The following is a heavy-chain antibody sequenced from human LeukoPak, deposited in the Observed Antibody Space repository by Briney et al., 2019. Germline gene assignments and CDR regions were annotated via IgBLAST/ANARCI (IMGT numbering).Heavy chain of an antibody. CDR2: IRYDASNK. D-gene: IGHD3-16*01. CDR1: GFTFSSYG. V-gene: IGHV3-30*02. Sequence: GGSLRLSCAASGFTFSSYGMHWVRQAPGKGLEWVAFIRYDASNKEYADSVKGRFTISRDNSKNTLYLQMNSLRAEDTAVYYCPKDPSPLRISVRWFDPWGQGTLVTVSS. CDR3: PKDPSPLRISVRWFDP. J-gene: IGHJ5*02.